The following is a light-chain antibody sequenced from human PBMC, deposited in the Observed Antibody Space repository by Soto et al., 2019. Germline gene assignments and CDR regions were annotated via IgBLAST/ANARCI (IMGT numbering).Light chain of an antibody. CDR3: CSYTSTSTYV. CDR2: DVS. V-gene: IGLV2-14*01. Sequence: QSALTQPASVSGSPGQSITISCTGTSSDIGGYNYVSWYQQHPGKAPKLVIYDVSNRPSGASNRFSGSKSGNTASLNISGLQAEDEADYYCCSYTSTSTYVFGTGTKVTVL. J-gene: IGLJ1*01. CDR1: SSDIGGYNY.